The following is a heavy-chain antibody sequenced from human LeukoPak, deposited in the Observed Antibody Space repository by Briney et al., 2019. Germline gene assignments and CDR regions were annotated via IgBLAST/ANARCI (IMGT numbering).Heavy chain of an antibody. V-gene: IGHV4-4*02. CDR2: VHLNGAT. CDR3: TRESGAFSPFGF. CDR1: GGSITTTNW. Sequence: PSETLSLTCAVSGGSITTTNWWSWVRRPPGKGLEWFGEVHLNGATNYNPSLESRFSMSIDKSNNHLSLEVTSVTAADTAMYYCTRESGAFSPFGFWGQGTLVTVSS. J-gene: IGHJ4*02. D-gene: IGHD1-26*01.